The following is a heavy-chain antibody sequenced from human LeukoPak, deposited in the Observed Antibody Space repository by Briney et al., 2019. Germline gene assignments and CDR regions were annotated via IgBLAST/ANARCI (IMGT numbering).Heavy chain of an antibody. CDR1: GFTLSDYW. D-gene: IGHD1-7*01. CDR3: VRDGGGTTPYDC. CDR2: ICPDGRNI. V-gene: IGHV3-74*01. J-gene: IGHJ4*02. Sequence: GGSLRLSCAASGFTLSDYWMNWVRQAPRKGPVWVSHICPDGRNIAYAVSVKGQFTTSKNSAKNKLYLQMNSLRVGDTAVYYCVRDGGGTTPYDCWGQGTLVTVSS.